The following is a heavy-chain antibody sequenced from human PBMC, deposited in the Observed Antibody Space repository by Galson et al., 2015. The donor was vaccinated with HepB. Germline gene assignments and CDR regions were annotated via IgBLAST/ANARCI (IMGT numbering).Heavy chain of an antibody. J-gene: IGHJ6*03. Sequence: SLRLSCAASGFTFSDHGMHWVRQAPAKGLEWVAVVSHDGSIESYGDSVKGRFTISRDNSKNTLYLQMSSLSVDDTAVYYCAKDPYSRSSHYYYHMDVWGKGPRSSSP. CDR3: AKDPYSRSSHYYYHMDV. CDR1: GFTFSDHG. D-gene: IGHD6-6*01. CDR2: VSHDGSIE. V-gene: IGHV3-30*18.